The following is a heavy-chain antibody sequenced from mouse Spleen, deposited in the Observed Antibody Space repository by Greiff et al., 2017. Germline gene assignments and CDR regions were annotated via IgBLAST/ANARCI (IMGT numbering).Heavy chain of an antibody. J-gene: IGHJ2*01. CDR3: ARGDGNYFDY. V-gene: IGHV1-55*01. D-gene: IGHD2-1*01. Sequence: QVQLKEPGAELVKPGASVKMSCKASGYTFTSYWITWVKQRPGQGLEWIGDIYPGSGSTNYNEKFKSKATLTVDTSSSTAYMQLSSLTSEDSAVYYCARGDGNYFDYWGQGTTLTVSS. CDR1: GYTFTSYW. CDR2: IYPGSGST.